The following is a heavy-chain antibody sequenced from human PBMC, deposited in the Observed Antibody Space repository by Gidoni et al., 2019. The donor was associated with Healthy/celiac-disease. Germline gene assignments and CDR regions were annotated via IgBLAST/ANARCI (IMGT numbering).Heavy chain of an antibody. CDR3: AREGVVVPRRAVVGMDV. D-gene: IGHD2-15*01. V-gene: IGHV4-59*01. J-gene: IGHJ6*02. CDR2: IYYSGST. Sequence: QVQLQESGPGLVKPSETLSLTCTVSGGSISSYYWSWIRQPPGKGLEWIGYIYYSGSTNYNPSLKSRVTISVDTSKNQFSLKLSSVTAADTAVYYCAREGVVVPRRAVVGMDVWGQGTTVTVSS. CDR1: GGSISSYY.